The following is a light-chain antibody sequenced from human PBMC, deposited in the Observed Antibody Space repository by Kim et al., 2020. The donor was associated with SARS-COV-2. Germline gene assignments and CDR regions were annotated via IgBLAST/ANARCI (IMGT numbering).Light chain of an antibody. CDR1: KLGDKC. Sequence: STAQTARLSGFGDKLGDKCACWYQHKPRQSPVLVFYQESQRPSVIPERFSGSNSGNTATLTISGTQAMDEADYYCQAWDSSTEVVFGGGTQLTVL. CDR3: QAWDSSTEVV. J-gene: IGLJ2*01. V-gene: IGLV3-1*01. CDR2: QES.